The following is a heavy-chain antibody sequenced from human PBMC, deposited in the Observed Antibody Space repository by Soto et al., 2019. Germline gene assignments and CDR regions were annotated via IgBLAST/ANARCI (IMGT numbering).Heavy chain of an antibody. D-gene: IGHD6-19*01. Sequence: GGSLRLSCAASGFIFSSHSMTWVRQAPGTGLEWVSSLSGDGVTTYYADSVKGRFIISRDNSKNTLYLQMNSLRDEDTAVYYCGRDQVGSSGWFYYYYGKAVWAQETTVPVS. CDR3: GRDQVGSSGWFYYYYGKAV. CDR2: LSGDGVTT. V-gene: IGHV3-23*01. J-gene: IGHJ6*02. CDR1: GFIFSSHS.